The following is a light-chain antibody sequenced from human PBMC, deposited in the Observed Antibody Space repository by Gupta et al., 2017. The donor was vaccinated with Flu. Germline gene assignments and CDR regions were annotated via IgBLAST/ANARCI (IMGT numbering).Light chain of an antibody. CDR3: HHRSGWPPGGT. V-gene: IGKV3-11*01. Sequence: EIVLTQSPATLSLSPGERATLSCRASQSVSGYLSWYQQKPDQAPSLLIYDAANRATGIAARFSGSGSGTDFTLTISSLEPEDSAVYYCHHRSGWPPGGTFGPGTKVDIK. J-gene: IGKJ3*01. CDR2: DAA. CDR1: QSVSGY.